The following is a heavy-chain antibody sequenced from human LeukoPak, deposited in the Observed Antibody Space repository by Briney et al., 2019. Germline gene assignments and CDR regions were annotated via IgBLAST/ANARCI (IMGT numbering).Heavy chain of an antibody. Sequence: GSLRLSCAASGFIFSTYGMHWVRQAPGKGLEWVAFTRNDGSNEYYADSVKGRFTISRDNSKNTLYLQMNSLRAEDTAVYYCARDYRGYRAPYYFDYWGQGTLVTVSS. J-gene: IGHJ4*02. CDR1: GFIFSTYG. V-gene: IGHV3-30*02. D-gene: IGHD2-15*01. CDR2: TRNDGSNE. CDR3: ARDYRGYRAPYYFDY.